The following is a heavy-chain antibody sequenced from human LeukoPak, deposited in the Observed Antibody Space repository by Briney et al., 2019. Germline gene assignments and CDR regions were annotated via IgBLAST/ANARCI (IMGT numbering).Heavy chain of an antibody. CDR2: KYCSGST. D-gene: IGHD5-18*01. CDR1: GVSINTCCYY. CDR3: ARGRSYGFDFDS. V-gene: IGHV4-61*01. J-gene: IGHJ4*02. Sequence: PSETLSLTCAVSGVSINTCCYYWTWIRQPPGKGLEWIGYKYCSGSTRYNSSLRSRLTISLDSSKNQFSLRLTSVTAADTAVYYCARGRSYGFDFDSWGPGTLVIVSS.